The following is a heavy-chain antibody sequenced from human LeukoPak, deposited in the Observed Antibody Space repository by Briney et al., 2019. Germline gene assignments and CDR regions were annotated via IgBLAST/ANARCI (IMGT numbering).Heavy chain of an antibody. Sequence: SETLSLTCAVYGGSFSGYYWSWIRQPPGKGLEWIGEINHSGSTNYNLSLKSRVTISVDTSKNQFSLKLSSVTAADTAVYYCARARGIVDYWGQGTLVTVSS. D-gene: IGHD6-13*01. CDR1: GGSFSGYY. CDR2: INHSGST. V-gene: IGHV4-34*01. CDR3: ARARGIVDY. J-gene: IGHJ4*02.